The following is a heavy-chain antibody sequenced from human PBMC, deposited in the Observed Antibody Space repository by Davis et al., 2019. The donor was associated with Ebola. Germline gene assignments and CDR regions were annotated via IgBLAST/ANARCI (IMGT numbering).Heavy chain of an antibody. V-gene: IGHV1-2*02. D-gene: IGHD3-3*01. CDR2: INPNSGGT. J-gene: IGHJ4*02. Sequence: ASVKVSCKASGYTFTGYYMHWVRQAPGQGLEWMGWINPNSGGTNYAQKFQGRVTMTRDTSISTAYMELSRLRSDDTAVYYCARVRPADYDFWSGYYSYFDYWGQGTLVTVSS. CDR3: ARVRPADYDFWSGYYSYFDY. CDR1: GYTFTGYY.